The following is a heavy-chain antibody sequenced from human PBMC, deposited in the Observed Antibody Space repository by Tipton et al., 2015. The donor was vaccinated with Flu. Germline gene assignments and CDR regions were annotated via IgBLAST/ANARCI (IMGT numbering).Heavy chain of an antibody. CDR2: IYHSGGT. J-gene: IGHJ6*03. Sequence: TLSLTCAVSGYSISSGYYWGWIRQPPGKGLEWIGSIYHSGGTYYNPSLKSRVTISVDTSKNQFSLKLSSVTAADTAVYYCARESVEHYYYYYMDVWGKGTTVTVSS. CDR3: ARESVEHYYYYYMDV. CDR1: GYSISSGYY. D-gene: IGHD1-26*01. V-gene: IGHV4-38-2*02.